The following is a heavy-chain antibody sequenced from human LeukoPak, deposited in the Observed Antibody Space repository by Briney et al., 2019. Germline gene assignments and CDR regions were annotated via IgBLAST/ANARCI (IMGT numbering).Heavy chain of an antibody. CDR1: GYTFTGYY. D-gene: IGHD3-22*01. V-gene: IGHV1-2*02. CDR3: ARVPRGYYDSSGLDY. Sequence: ASVKVSCKASGYTFTGYYMHWVRQAPGQGLEWMGWINPNSGGTNYAQKFQGRVTMTRDTSISTAYMELSRLRSDDTAVYYCARVPRGYYDSSGLDYWGQGTLVTVSS. CDR2: INPNSGGT. J-gene: IGHJ4*02.